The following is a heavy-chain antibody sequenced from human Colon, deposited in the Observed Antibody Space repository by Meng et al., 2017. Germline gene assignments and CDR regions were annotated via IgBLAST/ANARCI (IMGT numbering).Heavy chain of an antibody. CDR2: ISYDGSNK. Sequence: GESLKISWAASGFTFSSYAMHWVRQAPGKGLEWGAVISYDGSNKYYADSVKGRFTISRDNSKNTLYLQMNSLRAEDTAVYYCARVGLLWFGESYYFDYWGQGTLVTVSS. CDR3: ARVGLLWFGESYYFDY. D-gene: IGHD3-10*01. CDR1: GFTFSSYA. V-gene: IGHV3-30*04. J-gene: IGHJ4*02.